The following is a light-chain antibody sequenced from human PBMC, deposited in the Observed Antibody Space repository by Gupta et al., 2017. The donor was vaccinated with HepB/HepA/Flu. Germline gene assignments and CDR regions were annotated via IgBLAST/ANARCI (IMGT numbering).Light chain of an antibody. V-gene: IGKV1-6*01. CDR2: AAS. CDR1: QGIRND. Sequence: ALQMTHSPSSLSASVGDRVTISCRASQGIRNDLGWYQQKVGEAPKLLIFAASILQRGVPSRFRGRGSGTDFTLTISSLGPEDVASYDGLNDYSSLWTFGRGTKLEIK. J-gene: IGKJ2*01. CDR3: LNDYSSLWT.